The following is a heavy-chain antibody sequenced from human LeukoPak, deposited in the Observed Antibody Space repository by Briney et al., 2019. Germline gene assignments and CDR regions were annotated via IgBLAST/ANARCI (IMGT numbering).Heavy chain of an antibody. CDR2: IYTSGST. J-gene: IGHJ4*02. V-gene: IGHV4-61*02. CDR3: ASESRVRLDY. D-gene: IGHD4/OR15-4a*01. Sequence: SETLSLTCAVSGGSISSGGYSWSWIRQPAGKGLEWIGRIYTSGSTNYNPSLKSRVTMSVDTSKNQFSLKLSSVTAADTAVYYCASESRVRLDYWGQGTLVTVSS. CDR1: GGSISSGGYS.